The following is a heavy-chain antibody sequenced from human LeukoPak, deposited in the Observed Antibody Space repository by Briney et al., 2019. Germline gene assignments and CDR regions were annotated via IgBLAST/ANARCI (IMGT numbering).Heavy chain of an antibody. D-gene: IGHD2-21*01. CDR3: VSFHCGGECYDY. J-gene: IGHJ4*02. CDR2: IYHSGST. Sequence: SETLSLTCAVSGYSISSGYYWGWIRQPPGKGLEWIGSIYHSGSTYYNPSLKSRVTISVDTAKNQFSLKLSSVTAADTAVYYCVSFHCGGECYDYWGQGTLVTVSS. CDR1: GYSISSGYY. V-gene: IGHV4-38-2*01.